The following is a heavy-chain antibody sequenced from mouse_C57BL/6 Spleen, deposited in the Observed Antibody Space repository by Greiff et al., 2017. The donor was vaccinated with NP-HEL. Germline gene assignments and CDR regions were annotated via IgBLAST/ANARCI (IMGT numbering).Heavy chain of an antibody. CDR3: ARSDYDEAWFAY. CDR2: INPNNGGT. D-gene: IGHD2-4*01. V-gene: IGHV1-26*01. J-gene: IGHJ3*01. CDR1: GYTFTDYY. Sequence: EVQLQQSGPELVKPGASVKISCKASGYTFTDYYMNWVKQSHGKSLEWIGDINPNNGGTSYNQKFKGKATLTVDKSSSTAYMELRSLTSEDSAVYYCARSDYDEAWFAYWGQGTLVTVSA.